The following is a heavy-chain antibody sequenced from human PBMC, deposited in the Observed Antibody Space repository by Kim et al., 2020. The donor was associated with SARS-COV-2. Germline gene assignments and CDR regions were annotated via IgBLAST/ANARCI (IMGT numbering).Heavy chain of an antibody. Sequence: GGSLRLSCAASGFTFSSYGMHWVRQAPGKGLEWVAVISYYGSNKYYVDSVKGRFTISRDNSKNTLYLQMNTLRIEDTAVYYCARDQKQWLDDYYYYGMDVWGQGTTVTLSS. CDR3: ARDQKQWLDDYYYYGMDV. D-gene: IGHD6-19*01. CDR2: ISYYGSNK. CDR1: GFTFSSYG. V-gene: IGHV3-30*03. J-gene: IGHJ6*02.